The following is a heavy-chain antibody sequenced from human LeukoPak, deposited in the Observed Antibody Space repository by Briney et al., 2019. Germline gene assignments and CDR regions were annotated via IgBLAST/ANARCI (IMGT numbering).Heavy chain of an antibody. CDR1: GFTFSSYE. Sequence: GGSLRLSCAASGFTFSSYEMNWVRQAPGKGLEWVSYISSSGSPIYYADSVKGRFTISRDNAKNSLYLQMNSLRAEDTAVYYCVKDPRYSYGSWGQGTLVTVSS. J-gene: IGHJ4*02. D-gene: IGHD5-18*01. CDR3: VKDPRYSYGS. CDR2: ISSSGSPI. V-gene: IGHV3-48*03.